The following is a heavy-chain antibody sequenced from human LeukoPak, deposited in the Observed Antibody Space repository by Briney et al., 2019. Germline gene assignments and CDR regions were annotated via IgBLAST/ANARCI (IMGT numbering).Heavy chain of an antibody. J-gene: IGHJ6*02. CDR2: ISAYNGNT. CDR1: GYTFTSYG. Sequence: GASVTVSCKASGYTFTSYGISWVRQAPGQGLEWMGWISAYNGNTNYAQKLQGRVTMTTDTSTSTAYMELRSLRSDDTAVYYCARDGFILGYSPSSGMDVWGQGTTVTVSS. V-gene: IGHV1-18*01. D-gene: IGHD2-15*01. CDR3: ARDGFILGYSPSSGMDV.